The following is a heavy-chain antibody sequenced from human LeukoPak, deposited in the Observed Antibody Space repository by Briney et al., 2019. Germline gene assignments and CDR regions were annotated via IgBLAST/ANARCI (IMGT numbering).Heavy chain of an antibody. J-gene: IGHJ4*02. Sequence: PSETLSLTCTVSGGSISSYYWSWIRQPPGKGLEWTGYIYYSGSTNYNPSLKSRVTISVDTSKNQFSLKLSSVAAADAAIYYCARAVSGRFDYWGQGTLVTVSS. CDR2: IYYSGST. CDR3: ARAVSGRFDY. CDR1: GGSISSYY. D-gene: IGHD6-19*01. V-gene: IGHV4-59*08.